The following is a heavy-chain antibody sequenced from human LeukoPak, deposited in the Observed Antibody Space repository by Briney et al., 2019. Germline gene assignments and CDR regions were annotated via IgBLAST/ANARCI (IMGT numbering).Heavy chain of an antibody. CDR2: IFTSGST. D-gene: IGHD3-3*01. V-gene: IGHV4-4*07. CDR1: DGSISAYY. CDR3: ARDASGSGEGTDDAFNI. Sequence: SATLSLTCTASDGSISAYYWSWVRQSAGKGLEWIGRIFTSGSTDYNPSLKSRVTMSVDTSKNQFSLNLSSVTAADTAMYYFARDASGSGEGTDDAFNIWGQGKRVTASS. J-gene: IGHJ3*02.